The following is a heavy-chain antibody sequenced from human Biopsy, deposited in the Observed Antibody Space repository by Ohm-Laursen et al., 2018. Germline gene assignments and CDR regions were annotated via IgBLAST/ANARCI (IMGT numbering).Heavy chain of an antibody. Sequence: SLRLSCSASGFTFSSYGMNWVRQAPTKGLEWVSYISSSSGTIYYADSVKGRFTISRDNAKSSLYLQMNSLRAEDTAVYYCARAQGHTLYFFDLWGQGTLVTVSS. V-gene: IGHV3-48*01. J-gene: IGHJ4*02. CDR3: ARAQGHTLYFFDL. CDR1: GFTFSSYG. CDR2: ISSSSGTI. D-gene: IGHD2-21*01.